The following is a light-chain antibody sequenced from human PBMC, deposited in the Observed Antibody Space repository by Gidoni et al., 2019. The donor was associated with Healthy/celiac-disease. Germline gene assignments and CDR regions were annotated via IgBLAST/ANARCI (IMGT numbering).Light chain of an antibody. V-gene: IGLV3-1*01. CDR1: KLGDNY. J-gene: IGLJ2*01. CDR3: QAWDSSTVV. Sequence: SYELTQPPSVSVSPGQTASITCSGDKLGDNYAFWYQQKPVQSPVLVIYQDSKRPSGIPERFSGSNSGNTATLTISGTQAMDEADYYCQAWDSSTVVFGGGTKLTVL. CDR2: QDS.